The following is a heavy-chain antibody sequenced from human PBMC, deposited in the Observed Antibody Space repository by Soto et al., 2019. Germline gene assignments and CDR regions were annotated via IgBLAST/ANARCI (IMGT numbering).Heavy chain of an antibody. J-gene: IGHJ4*02. Sequence: GGSLRLSCAASGFTFSSYAMSWVRQAPGKGLEWVSAISGSGGSTYYADSVEGRFTISRDNSKNTLYLQMNSLRAEDTAVYYCAKGGASGSYYMPGLYYFDYWGQGTLVTVSS. V-gene: IGHV3-23*01. CDR2: ISGSGGST. CDR3: AKGGASGSYYMPGLYYFDY. CDR1: GFTFSSYA. D-gene: IGHD1-26*01.